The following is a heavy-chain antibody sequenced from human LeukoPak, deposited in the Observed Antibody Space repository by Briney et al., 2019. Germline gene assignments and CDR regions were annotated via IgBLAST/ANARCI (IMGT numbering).Heavy chain of an antibody. Sequence: GGSLRLSCAASGFTFSDYTMNWVRQAPGKGLEWVSSITSSSSYMYYADSVKGRFTISRDNAGNSLYLQMNSLRAEDTAVYYCARGGSSSPVISVHWGQGTLVTVSS. J-gene: IGHJ4*02. CDR1: GFTFSDYT. D-gene: IGHD6-6*01. CDR3: ARGGSSSPVISVH. V-gene: IGHV3-21*01. CDR2: ITSSSSYM.